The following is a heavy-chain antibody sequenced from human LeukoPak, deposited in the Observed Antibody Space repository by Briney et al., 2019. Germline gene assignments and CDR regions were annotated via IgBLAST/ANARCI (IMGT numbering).Heavy chain of an antibody. V-gene: IGHV3-30-3*01. CDR1: GFTFSSYA. CDR3: ARDPKASFYCFDY. J-gene: IGHJ4*02. CDR2: ISYDGSNK. Sequence: PGGSLRLSCAASGFTFSSYAMHWVRQAPGKGLEWVAVISYDGSNKYYADSVKGRFTISRDNSKNTLYLQMNSLRAEDTAVYYCARDPKASFYCFDYWGQGTLVTVSS.